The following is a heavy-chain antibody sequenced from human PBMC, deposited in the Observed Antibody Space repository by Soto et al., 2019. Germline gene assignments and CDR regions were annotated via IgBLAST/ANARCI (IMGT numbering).Heavy chain of an antibody. Sequence: ASVEVPSEAPGYSLTSRYLDSLRHSPGQGLEWMGIINPSGGSTSYAQKFQGRVTMTRDTSTSTVYMELSSLRSEDTAVYYCAATVTTLYNWFEPWGKGNLVT. V-gene: IGHV1-46*03. J-gene: IGHJ5*02. CDR3: AATVTTLYNWFEP. D-gene: IGHD4-17*01. CDR2: INPSGGST. CDR1: GYSLTSRY.